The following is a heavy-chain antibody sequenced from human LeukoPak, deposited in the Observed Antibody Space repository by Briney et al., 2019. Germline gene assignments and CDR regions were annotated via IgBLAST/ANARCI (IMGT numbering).Heavy chain of an antibody. V-gene: IGHV4-39*01. Sequence: SETLSLTCTVSGGSISSSSYYWGWIRQPPGKGLEWIGSIYYSGSTYYIPSLKSRVTISVDTSKNQFSLKLSSVTAADTAVYYCARQGLLRSIVVVPAAPDYWGQGTLVTVSS. CDR1: GGSISSSSYY. CDR3: ARQGLLRSIVVVPAAPDY. D-gene: IGHD2-2*01. J-gene: IGHJ4*02. CDR2: IYYSGST.